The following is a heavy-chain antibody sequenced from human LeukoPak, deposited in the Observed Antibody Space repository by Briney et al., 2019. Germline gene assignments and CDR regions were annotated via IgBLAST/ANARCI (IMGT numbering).Heavy chain of an antibody. Sequence: GGSLRLSCAASGFTFDDYAMHWVRQAPGKGLEWVSLISGDGGSTYYADSVKGRFTISRDNSKNSLYLQMNSLRTEDTALYYCAKAVVDTAMVAYHYYYYMDVWGKGTTVTVSS. CDR1: GFTFDDYA. CDR3: AKAVVDTAMVAYHYYYYMDV. J-gene: IGHJ6*03. CDR2: ISGDGGST. D-gene: IGHD5-18*01. V-gene: IGHV3-43*02.